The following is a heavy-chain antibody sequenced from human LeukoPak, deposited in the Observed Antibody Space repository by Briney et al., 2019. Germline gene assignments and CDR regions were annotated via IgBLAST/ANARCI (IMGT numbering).Heavy chain of an antibody. Sequence: GGSLRLSCAASGFTFSSYSMNWVRQAPGKGLEWVSSISSSSSYIYYADPLKGRFTISRDNAKNSLYLQMNSLRAEDTAVYYCARDHYDFWSGTNWFDPWGQGTLVTVSS. CDR2: ISSSSSYI. J-gene: IGHJ5*02. CDR1: GFTFSSYS. D-gene: IGHD3-3*01. V-gene: IGHV3-21*01. CDR3: ARDHYDFWSGTNWFDP.